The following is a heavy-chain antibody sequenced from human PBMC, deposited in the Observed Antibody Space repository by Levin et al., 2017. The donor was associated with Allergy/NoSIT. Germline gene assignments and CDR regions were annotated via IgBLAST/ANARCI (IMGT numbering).Heavy chain of an antibody. CDR2: IYYSGST. Sequence: SQTLSLTCSVSGISINGDSSFWSWIRQPPGKGLEWIGYIYYSGSTHYDPSLKSRLTISVDTSINHFSLTLASVTAADTAVSSCARGVDYPPPFDPWCQGILVTVSS. CDR1: GISINGDSSF. D-gene: IGHD5-12*01. V-gene: IGHV4-30-4*01. CDR3: ARGVDYPPPFDP. J-gene: IGHJ5*02.